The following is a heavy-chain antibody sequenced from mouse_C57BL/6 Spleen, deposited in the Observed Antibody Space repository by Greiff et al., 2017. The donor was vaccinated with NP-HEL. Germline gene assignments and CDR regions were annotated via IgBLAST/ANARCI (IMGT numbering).Heavy chain of an antibody. V-gene: IGHV5-9*01. CDR1: GFTFSSYT. CDR2: ISGGGGNT. D-gene: IGHD1-1*01. CDR3: ARVGYGSSPAWFAY. Sequence: EVQLVESGGGLVKPGGSLKLSCAASGFTFSSYTMSWVRQTPEKRLEWVATISGGGGNTYYPDSVKGRFTISRDNAKNTLYLQMSSLRSEDTALYYCARVGYGSSPAWFAYWGQGTLVTVSA. J-gene: IGHJ3*01.